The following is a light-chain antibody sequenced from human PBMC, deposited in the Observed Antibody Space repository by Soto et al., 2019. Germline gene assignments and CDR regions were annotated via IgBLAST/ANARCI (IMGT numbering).Light chain of an antibody. J-gene: IGKJ2*01. CDR2: GAS. CDR1: QSIGTN. V-gene: IGKV3-15*01. Sequence: ETVMTQSPATLSVSPGDRVTLSCRASQSIGTNLLWRHQSPGQPPRLLISGASDRVAGVPDRFSGSGSGTDFTLTISGLQSEDCAVYYCQQYAGWPRTFGQGTQLEIK. CDR3: QQYAGWPRT.